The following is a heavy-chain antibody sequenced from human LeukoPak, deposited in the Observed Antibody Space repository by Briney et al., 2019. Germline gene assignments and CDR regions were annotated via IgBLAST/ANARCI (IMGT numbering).Heavy chain of an antibody. CDR2: MNPNSGDT. CDR1: GYTFTSYD. Sequence: ASVKVSCKASGYTFTSYDINWVRQATGQGLEWMGWMNPNSGDTGYAQNFQGRVTITRDTSISTAYMELSSLRSEDTAMYYCTRDMRGAAAADDAFDIWGQGTMVTVSS. CDR3: TRDMRGAAAADDAFDI. D-gene: IGHD6-13*01. V-gene: IGHV1-8*01. J-gene: IGHJ3*02.